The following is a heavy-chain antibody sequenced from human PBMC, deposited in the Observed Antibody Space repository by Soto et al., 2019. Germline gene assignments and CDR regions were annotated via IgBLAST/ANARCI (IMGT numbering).Heavy chain of an antibody. CDR3: AHRSRPLRYFDWPYYFDY. Sequence: QITLKESGPTLVKPTQTLTLTCTFSGFSLSTSGVGVGWIRQPPGKALEWLALIYWDDDKRYSPSLKSRLTIAQGXXKXQEXLTMTNMDPVDTATYYCAHRSRPLRYFDWPYYFDYWGQGTLVTVSS. V-gene: IGHV2-5*02. CDR1: GFSLSTSGVG. CDR2: IYWDDDK. J-gene: IGHJ4*02. D-gene: IGHD3-9*01.